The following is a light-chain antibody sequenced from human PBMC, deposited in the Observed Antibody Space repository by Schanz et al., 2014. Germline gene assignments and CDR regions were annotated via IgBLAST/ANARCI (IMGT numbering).Light chain of an antibody. V-gene: IGLV2-14*01. Sequence: QSALTQPASVSGSPGQSITISCTATGSADGAFTYVSWYQQHPGKAPKLMIYDVSNRPSGVSNRFSGSKSGNTASLSISGLQAEDEADYYCSSYTSSNTLVFGGGTKLTVL. CDR2: DVS. J-gene: IGLJ2*01. CDR1: GSADGAFTY. CDR3: SSYTSSNTLV.